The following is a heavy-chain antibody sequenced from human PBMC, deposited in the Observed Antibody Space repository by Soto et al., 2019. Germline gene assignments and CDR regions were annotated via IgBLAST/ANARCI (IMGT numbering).Heavy chain of an antibody. Sequence: ASVKVSCKASGYTFTSYAMNWVRQAPGQGLEWMGWINTNTGNPTYAQGFTGRFVFSLDTSVSTAYLQICSLKAEDTAVYYCAQGYAILTGSPWRFDPWGQGTLVTVSS. J-gene: IGHJ5*02. CDR2: INTNTGNP. V-gene: IGHV7-4-1*01. CDR1: GYTFTSYA. CDR3: AQGYAILTGSPWRFDP. D-gene: IGHD3-9*01.